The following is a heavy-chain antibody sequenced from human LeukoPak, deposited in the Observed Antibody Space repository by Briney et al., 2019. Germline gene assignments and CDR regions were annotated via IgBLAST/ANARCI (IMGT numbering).Heavy chain of an antibody. V-gene: IGHV4-59*11. CDR3: ARDRALTTMPWD. CDR1: GGSISSHY. CDR2: IYYSGST. D-gene: IGHD2-2*01. J-gene: IGHJ4*02. Sequence: SETLSLTCTVSGGSISSHYWSWIRQTPGKGLEWIWYIYYSGSTNYNPSLKSRVTISVDTSKNQFSLKLSSLTAADTAVYYCARDRALTTMPWDWGQGTLVTVSS.